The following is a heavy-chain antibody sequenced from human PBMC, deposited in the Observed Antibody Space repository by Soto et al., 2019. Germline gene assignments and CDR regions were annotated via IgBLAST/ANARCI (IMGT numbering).Heavy chain of an antibody. Sequence: SETLSLTCTVTGDSISSRSYYWGWIRQPPGKGLEWIGSVDHSGRTYYSPSLRSRLTIFIDTSKNQFSLRLTSVTAADTAMYFCAKKGYYPSGKINLFDSWGPGTLVTVSS. V-gene: IGHV4-39*01. CDR1: GDSISSRSYY. CDR2: VDHSGRT. D-gene: IGHD3-10*01. J-gene: IGHJ4*02. CDR3: AKKGYYPSGKINLFDS.